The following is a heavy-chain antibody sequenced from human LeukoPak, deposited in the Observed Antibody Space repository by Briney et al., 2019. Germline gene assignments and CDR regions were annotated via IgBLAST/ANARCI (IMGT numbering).Heavy chain of an antibody. D-gene: IGHD1-26*01. Sequence: PGGSLRLSCAASGFTFSDSWMNWVRQAPGKGLGWVANIKDDGSDKYYVDSVKGRFSISKDNAKNSLYLQMNSLRVEDTAVYYCASGSYLYFDYWGQGTLVTVSS. CDR3: ASGSYLYFDY. CDR1: GFTFSDSW. CDR2: IKDDGSDK. J-gene: IGHJ4*02. V-gene: IGHV3-7*01.